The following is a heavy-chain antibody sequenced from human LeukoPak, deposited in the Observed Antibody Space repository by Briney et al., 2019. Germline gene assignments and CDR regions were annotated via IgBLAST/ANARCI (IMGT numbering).Heavy chain of an antibody. CDR1: GFTFSSFS. J-gene: IGHJ4*02. V-gene: IGHV3-21*01. Sequence: GGSLRLSCAASGFTFSSFSMSWVRQAPGKGLEWVSSISSGGNYLYYADSVKGRFTISRDNAQNSLYLQMNSLRAEDTAVYYCARDLNDSSGHWGQGTLVTVSS. CDR2: ISSGGNYL. D-gene: IGHD3-22*01. CDR3: ARDLNDSSGH.